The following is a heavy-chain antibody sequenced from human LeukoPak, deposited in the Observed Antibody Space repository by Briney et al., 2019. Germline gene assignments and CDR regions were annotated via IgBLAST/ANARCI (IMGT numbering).Heavy chain of an antibody. D-gene: IGHD3-22*01. V-gene: IGHV1-24*01. J-gene: IGHJ4*02. CDR1: GYTLTELP. CDR2: FDPEDGET. CDR3: ATHRGYYDSSGYSH. Sequence: ASVKVSCKVSGYTLTELPMHWVRQAPGKGLEWMGGFDPEDGETIYAQKFQGRVTMTEDTSTDTAYMELSSLRSEDTAVYYCATHRGYYDSSGYSHWGQGTLVTVSS.